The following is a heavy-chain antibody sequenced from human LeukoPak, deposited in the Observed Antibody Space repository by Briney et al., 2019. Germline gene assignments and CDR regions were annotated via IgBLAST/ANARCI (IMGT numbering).Heavy chain of an antibody. CDR3: ARDLIAVVGIGDDY. V-gene: IGHV3-23*01. CDR1: GFTFSDFG. CDR2: ISDGGSIT. J-gene: IGHJ4*02. D-gene: IGHD6-19*01. Sequence: GGSLRLSCAASGFTFSDFGMSWVRQAPGKGLEWVSTISDGGSITYYADSVKGRFTISRDNAKNSLYLQMNSLRAEDTAVYYCARDLIAVVGIGDDYWGQGTLVTVSS.